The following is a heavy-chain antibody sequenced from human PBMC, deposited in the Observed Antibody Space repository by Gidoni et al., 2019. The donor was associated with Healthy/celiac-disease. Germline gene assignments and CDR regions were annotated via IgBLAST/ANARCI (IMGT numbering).Heavy chain of an antibody. V-gene: IGHV3-13*01. Sequence: EVQLVESGGGLVQPGGSLRLSCAASGFPFSRSDMHWVRQATGKGLEWFSAIGTAGDTYYPGSVKGRFTISRENAKNSLYLQMNSLRAGDTAVYYCARAPHEGFLEWLLYGMDVWGQGTTVTVSS. D-gene: IGHD3-3*01. CDR1: GFPFSRSD. J-gene: IGHJ6*02. CDR2: IGTAGDT. CDR3: ARAPHEGFLEWLLYGMDV.